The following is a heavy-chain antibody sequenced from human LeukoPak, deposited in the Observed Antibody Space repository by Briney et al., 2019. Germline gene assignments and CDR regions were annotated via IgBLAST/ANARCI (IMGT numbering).Heavy chain of an antibody. CDR2: IYSGGST. CDR1: EFSVGSNY. D-gene: IGHD2-21*02. J-gene: IGHJ4*02. V-gene: IGHV3-66*01. Sequence: HPGGSLRLSCAASEFSVGSNYMTWVRQAPGKGLEWVSLIYSGGSTYYADSVKGRFTISRDNSKNTLYLQMNSLRAEDTAVYYCANTYCGGDCPFDYWGQGTLVTVSS. CDR3: ANTYCGGDCPFDY.